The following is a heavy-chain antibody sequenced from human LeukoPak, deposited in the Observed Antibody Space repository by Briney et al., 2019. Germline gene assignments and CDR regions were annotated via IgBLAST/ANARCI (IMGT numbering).Heavy chain of an antibody. D-gene: IGHD3-10*01. CDR3: AKDRYGSGSCHWFDP. Sequence: PGGSLRLSCAASGFTFSSYAMSWVRQAPGQGLEWVSAISGSGGSTYYADSVKGRFTISRDNSKNTLYLQMNSLRAEDTAVYCCAKDRYGSGSCHWFDPWGQGTLVTVSS. CDR1: GFTFSSYA. CDR2: ISGSGGST. V-gene: IGHV3-23*01. J-gene: IGHJ5*02.